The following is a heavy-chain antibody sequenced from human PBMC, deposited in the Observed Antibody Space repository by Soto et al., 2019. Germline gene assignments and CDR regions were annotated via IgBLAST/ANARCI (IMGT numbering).Heavy chain of an antibody. CDR3: ARDVVTAVAGSVNVFDP. J-gene: IGHJ5*02. CDR2: IWYDGTKR. CDR1: GFSLRTSG. V-gene: IGHV3-33*01. Sequence: PGGSLRLSCAASGFSLRTSGMHWLRRAPGKGLEWVGSIWYDGTKRFYANSVKGRSTISKDNSNNILFLQMSGLRAEDTAVYYCARDVVTAVAGSVNVFDPWGQGT. D-gene: IGHD6-19*01.